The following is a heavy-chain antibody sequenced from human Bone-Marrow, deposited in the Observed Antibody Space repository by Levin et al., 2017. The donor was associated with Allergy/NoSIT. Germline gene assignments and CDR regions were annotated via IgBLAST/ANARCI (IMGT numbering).Heavy chain of an antibody. J-gene: IGHJ6*03. D-gene: IGHD5-24*01. CDR1: GFTFSKHG. CDR2: IAFDASTE. CDR3: TKDGPDGGYNLFFYQMDV. Sequence: GESLKISCAASGFTFSKHGMHWVRQAPGKGLQWVAVIAFDASTEFYADSVKGRFTISRDNSKNTLYLQMNSLKPEDTAVYYCTKDGPDGGYNLFFYQMDVWGKGTTVTVSS. V-gene: IGHV3-30*18.